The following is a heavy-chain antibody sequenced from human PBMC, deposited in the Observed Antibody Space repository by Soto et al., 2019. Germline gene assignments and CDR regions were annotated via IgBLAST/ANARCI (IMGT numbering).Heavy chain of an antibody. V-gene: IGHV3-23*01. CDR1: GFTFSSYA. J-gene: IGHJ4*02. D-gene: IGHD3-10*01. CDR3: AKGSAYYASGSYYSHFDY. Sequence: VQLLESGGGLVQPGGSLRLSCPASGFTFSSYAMSWVRQAPGKGLEWVSGISVSGGSTYYADSVKGRFIISRDNSKNTLYLQLNGLRADDTAVYYCAKGSAYYASGSYYSHFDYWGQGTLVTVSS. CDR2: ISVSGGST.